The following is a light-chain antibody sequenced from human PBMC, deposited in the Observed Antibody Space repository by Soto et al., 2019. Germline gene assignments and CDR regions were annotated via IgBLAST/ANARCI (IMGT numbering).Light chain of an antibody. CDR3: QYYDSSPT. J-gene: IGKJ1*01. V-gene: IGKV3-20*01. CDR1: QSVSSSY. CDR2: GAS. Sequence: EIVLTQAPGTLSLSPGERATLSCRASQSVSSSYLAWYQQKPGQAPRLLMYGASSRATGIPVRFSGSGSGTDFTLTISRLEPEDFAVYYCQYYDSSPTFGQGTKVDSK.